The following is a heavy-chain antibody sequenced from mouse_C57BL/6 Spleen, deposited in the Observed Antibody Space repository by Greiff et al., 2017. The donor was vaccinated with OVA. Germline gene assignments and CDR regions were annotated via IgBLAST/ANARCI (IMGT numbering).Heavy chain of an antibody. Sequence: EVKVVESGGDLVKPGGSLKLSCAASGFTFSSYGMSWVRQTPDKRLEWVATISSGGSYTYYPDSVKGRFTISRDNAKNTLYLQMSSLKSEDTAMYYCARHYLDYWGQGTTLTVSS. V-gene: IGHV5-6*01. CDR1: GFTFSSYG. J-gene: IGHJ2*01. CDR2: ISSGGSYT. CDR3: ARHYLDY.